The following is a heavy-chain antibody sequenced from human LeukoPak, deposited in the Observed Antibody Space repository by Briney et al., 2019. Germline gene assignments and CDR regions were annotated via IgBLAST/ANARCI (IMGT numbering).Heavy chain of an antibody. D-gene: IGHD6-19*01. CDR2: ISGSGGST. J-gene: IGHJ3*01. Sequence: GGSLRLSCAASGFTFSSYAMSWVRQAPGKGLEWVSAISGSGGSTYYADSVKGRFTISRDNSKNTLYLQLNSLRAEDTAVYFCAKDREYSSGWYTGTDAFDVWGLGTMVTVSS. CDR1: GFTFSSYA. CDR3: AKDREYSSGWYTGTDAFDV. V-gene: IGHV3-23*01.